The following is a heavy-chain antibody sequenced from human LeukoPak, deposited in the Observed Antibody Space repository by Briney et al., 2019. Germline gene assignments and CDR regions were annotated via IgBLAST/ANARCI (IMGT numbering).Heavy chain of an antibody. D-gene: IGHD6-19*01. J-gene: IGHJ4*02. CDR3: AKGSLAGTAHYFDY. V-gene: IGHV3-23*01. CDR1: GFTFNSYA. CDR2: ISGSGTST. Sequence: GGSLRLSCAASGFTFNSYAMSWVRQAPEKGLEWVSAISGSGTSTYYTDSVRGRFTFSRDNSKNTLYLQMNSLRAEDTAVYYCAKGSLAGTAHYFDYWGQGTLVTVSS.